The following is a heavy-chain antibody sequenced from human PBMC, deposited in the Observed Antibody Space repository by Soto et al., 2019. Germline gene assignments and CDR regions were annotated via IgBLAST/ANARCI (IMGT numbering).Heavy chain of an antibody. D-gene: IGHD2-2*01. J-gene: IGHJ6*02. CDR2: IVVGSGHT. V-gene: IGHV1-58*02. CDR3: AAASSTSGGYYGMDV. CDR1: GFTFTSSA. Sequence: QMQLVQSGPEVKKPGTSVKVSCKTSGFTFTSSAMQWVRQARGQRLEWIGWIVVGSGHTNYSQKFQERVTITRDMSTSTAYMELSSLRSEDTAVYYCAAASSTSGGYYGMDVWGQGTTVNVSS.